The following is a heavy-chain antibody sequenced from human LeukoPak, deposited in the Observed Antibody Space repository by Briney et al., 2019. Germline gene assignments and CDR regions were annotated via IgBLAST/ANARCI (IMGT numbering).Heavy chain of an antibody. CDR1: GGSISSYY. J-gene: IGHJ4*02. D-gene: IGHD4-17*01. V-gene: IGHV4-4*07. CDR3: ARGPVDYGELLLFDY. Sequence: SETLSLTCTVSGGSISSYYWSWIRQPAGKGLEWIGRIYTSGSTNYNPSLKSRVTMSVDTSKNQFSLKLSSVTAADTAVYYCARGPVDYGELLLFDYWGQGTLVTVSS. CDR2: IYTSGST.